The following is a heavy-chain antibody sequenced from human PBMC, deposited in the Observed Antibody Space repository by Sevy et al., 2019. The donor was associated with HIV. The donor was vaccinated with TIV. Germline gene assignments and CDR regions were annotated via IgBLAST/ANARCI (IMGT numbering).Heavy chain of an antibody. J-gene: IGHJ4*02. CDR1: GFTFSSYA. Sequence: GGSLRLSCAASGFTFSSYAMSWVRQAPGKGLEWVSAISGSGGSRCYADSVKGRFTISRDNSKNTLYLQMNSLRAEDTAVYNCAIIFEYSSSSPPDYWGQGTLVTVSS. D-gene: IGHD6-6*01. CDR3: AIIFEYSSSSPPDY. CDR2: ISGSGGSR. V-gene: IGHV3-23*01.